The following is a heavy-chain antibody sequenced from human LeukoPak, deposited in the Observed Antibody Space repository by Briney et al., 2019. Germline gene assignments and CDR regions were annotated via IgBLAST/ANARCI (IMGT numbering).Heavy chain of an antibody. D-gene: IGHD3-3*01. Sequence: GGSLRLSCAASGFTFTNYWMSWVRQAPGKGLEWVSAISGSGGSTYYADSVKGRFTISRDNSKNTLYLQMNSLRAEDTAVYYCATYYDFWSGYYFDYWGQGTLVTVSS. V-gene: IGHV3-23*01. CDR1: GFTFTNYW. CDR2: ISGSGGST. CDR3: ATYYDFWSGYYFDY. J-gene: IGHJ4*02.